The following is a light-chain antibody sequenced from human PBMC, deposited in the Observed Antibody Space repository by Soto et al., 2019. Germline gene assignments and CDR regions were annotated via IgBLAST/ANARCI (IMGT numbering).Light chain of an antibody. Sequence: DIHLTQSPSILSASVGDRITRTCRSSQDVSDFLAWYQHAPGKAPNLLIYGGYTLQSGVPSRFSGSGSGTEFSLTITGLQPEDFATYYCQYLNGVPTITFGQGTRLEIK. CDR2: GGY. V-gene: IGKV1-9*01. CDR3: QYLNGVPTIT. J-gene: IGKJ5*01. CDR1: QDVSDF.